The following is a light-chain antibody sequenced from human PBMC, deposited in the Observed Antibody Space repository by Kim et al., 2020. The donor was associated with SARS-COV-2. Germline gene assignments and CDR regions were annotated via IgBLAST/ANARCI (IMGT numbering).Light chain of an antibody. CDR1: SGSIARND. Sequence: GTPITISCTGSSGSIARNDVQWYQQRPGSAPTTVIYEDSKRPSGVPDRFSGSIDTASNSASLTISGLKTEDEADYYCQSYDNGNQVFGGGTQLTVL. CDR2: EDS. J-gene: IGLJ3*02. V-gene: IGLV6-57*02. CDR3: QSYDNGNQV.